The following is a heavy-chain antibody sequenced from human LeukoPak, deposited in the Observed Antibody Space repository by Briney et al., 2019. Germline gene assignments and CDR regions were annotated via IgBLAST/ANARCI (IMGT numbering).Heavy chain of an antibody. Sequence: SVKVSCKASGGTFSGYAISWVRQAPGQGLEWMGGIIPIFGTANYAQKFQGRVTITADKSTSTAYMELSSLRSEDTAVYYCAREAGYSYGTFDYWGQGTLVTVSS. CDR3: AREAGYSYGTFDY. CDR1: GGTFSGYA. CDR2: IIPIFGTA. V-gene: IGHV1-69*06. J-gene: IGHJ4*02. D-gene: IGHD5-18*01.